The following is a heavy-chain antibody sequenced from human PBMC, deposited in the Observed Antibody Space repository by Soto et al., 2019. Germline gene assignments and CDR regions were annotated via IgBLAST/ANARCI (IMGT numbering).Heavy chain of an antibody. Sequence: SVKVSCKASGGTFSSYAISWVRQAPGQGLEWMGGIIPIFGTANYAQKFQGRVTITTDESTSTAYMELSSLRSEDTAVYYCARGTYYYDSSGYFRFDYWGRGTLVTVSS. V-gene: IGHV1-69*05. D-gene: IGHD3-22*01. J-gene: IGHJ4*02. CDR3: ARGTYYYDSSGYFRFDY. CDR2: IIPIFGTA. CDR1: GGTFSSYA.